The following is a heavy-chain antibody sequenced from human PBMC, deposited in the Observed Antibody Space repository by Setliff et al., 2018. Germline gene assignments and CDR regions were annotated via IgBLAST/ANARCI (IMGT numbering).Heavy chain of an antibody. J-gene: IGHJ4*02. Sequence: ASVKVSCKSSGFTFTDYGVTWVRQAPGQGLEWMGWINNYNFNTQYAQKFQGRVTVTTDTSTTTAYIELRSLRSDDTAVYYCERLVRYCTRTSCQRTLDDDIWGQGTLVTVS. CDR3: ERLVRYCTRTSCQRTLDDDI. V-gene: IGHV1-18*01. CDR2: INNYNFNT. CDR1: GFTFTDYG. D-gene: IGHD2-8*01.